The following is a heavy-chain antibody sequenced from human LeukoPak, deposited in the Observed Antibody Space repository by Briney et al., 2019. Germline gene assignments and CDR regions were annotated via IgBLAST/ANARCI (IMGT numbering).Heavy chain of an antibody. CDR1: GGSISSYY. Sequence: PSETLSLTCTVSGGSISSYYWSWTRQPPGKGLEWLGYIYYSGSTNYNPSLKSRVTISVDTSKNQFSLKLSSVTAADTAVYYCARVGAVGATPVDYWGQGTLVTVSS. D-gene: IGHD1-26*01. J-gene: IGHJ4*02. CDR3: ARVGAVGATPVDY. CDR2: IYYSGST. V-gene: IGHV4-59*12.